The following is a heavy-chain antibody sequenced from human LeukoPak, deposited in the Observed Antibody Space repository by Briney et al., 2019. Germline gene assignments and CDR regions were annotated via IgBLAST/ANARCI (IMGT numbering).Heavy chain of an antibody. CDR2: INTYTGNT. CDR3: AREFPGLLPTAPRGYYFDY. D-gene: IGHD2-2*01. CDR1: GYTFTSYG. Sequence: ASMKVSCKASGYTFTSYGITWVRQAPGQGLEWMGWINTYTGNTNYVQKLQGRVTMTTDASTSTAYMELRSLRSDDTAVYYCAREFPGLLPTAPRGYYFDYWGQGTLVTVSS. J-gene: IGHJ4*02. V-gene: IGHV1-18*01.